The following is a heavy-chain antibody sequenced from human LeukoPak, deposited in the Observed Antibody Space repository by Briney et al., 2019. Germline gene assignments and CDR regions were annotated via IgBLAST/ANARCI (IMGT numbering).Heavy chain of an antibody. CDR3: ARDPRNVGLAP. V-gene: IGHV3-74*01. CDR1: GFSLSGYW. D-gene: IGHD2-15*01. J-gene: IGHJ5*02. Sequence: GGSLRLSCVASGFSLSGYWMYWVRQAPGKGLMYISRNNGDGSTTNYADVVKGRFTMSRENVKNTLYLQMTSLRVEDTAVYYCARDPRNVGLAPWGQGTLVTVSS. CDR2: NNGDGSTT.